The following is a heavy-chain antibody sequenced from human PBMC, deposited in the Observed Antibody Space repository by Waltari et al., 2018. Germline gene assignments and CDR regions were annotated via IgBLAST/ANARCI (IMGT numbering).Heavy chain of an antibody. V-gene: IGHV4-38-2*01. Sequence: QVQLQESGPGLVKPSETLSLTCAVSGYSISNGYYWGWIRQPTGKGLEWIGGIHHSGSTYYNPSLKSRVTISVDTSKNQFSLKLSSVTAADTAVYYCARQLQYCSGGSCYYFDYWGQGTLVTVSS. D-gene: IGHD2-15*01. CDR1: GYSISNGYY. CDR3: ARQLQYCSGGSCYYFDY. CDR2: IHHSGST. J-gene: IGHJ4*02.